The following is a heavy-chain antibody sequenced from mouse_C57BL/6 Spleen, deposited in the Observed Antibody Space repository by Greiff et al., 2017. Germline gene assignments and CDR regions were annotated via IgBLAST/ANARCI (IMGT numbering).Heavy chain of an antibody. Sequence: QVQLQQSGAELAKPGASVKLSCKASGYTFTSYWMHWVKQRPGQGLEWIGYINPSSGYTKYNQKFKAKATLTADKSSSTAYMQLSSLTYEDSAVYYCARSGSNYFYAMDYWGQGTSVTVSS. D-gene: IGHD2-5*01. CDR3: ARSGSNYFYAMDY. CDR2: INPSSGYT. CDR1: GYTFTSYW. V-gene: IGHV1-7*01. J-gene: IGHJ4*01.